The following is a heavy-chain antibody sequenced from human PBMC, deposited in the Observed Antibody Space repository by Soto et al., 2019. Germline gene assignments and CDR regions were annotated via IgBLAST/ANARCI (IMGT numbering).Heavy chain of an antibody. CDR2: ISGSGGST. V-gene: IGHV3-23*01. J-gene: IGHJ5*02. CDR3: AKDEVVDSSGYYSNWFDP. CDR1: GFTFSSYA. Sequence: GGSLRLSCAASGFTFSSYAMSWVRQAPGKGLEWVSAISGSGGSTYYADSVKGRFTISRDNSKNTLYLQMNSLRAEDTAVYYCAKDEVVDSSGYYSNWFDPWGQGTLVTVSS. D-gene: IGHD3-22*01.